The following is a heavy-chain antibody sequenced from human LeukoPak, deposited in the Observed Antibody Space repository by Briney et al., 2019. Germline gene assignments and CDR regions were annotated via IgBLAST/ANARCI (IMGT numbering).Heavy chain of an antibody. D-gene: IGHD3-22*01. Sequence: SGPTLVKPTQTLTLTCTFSGFSLSTSGVGVGWIRPPPGKALEWLALIYWNDDKRYSPSLKSRLTITKDTSKNQVVLTMTNMDPVDTATYYCAHSTGWWFYYDSSGQYYFDYWGHGTLVTVSS. CDR2: IYWNDDK. V-gene: IGHV2-5*01. CDR3: AHSTGWWFYYDSSGQYYFDY. CDR1: GFSLSTSGVG. J-gene: IGHJ4*01.